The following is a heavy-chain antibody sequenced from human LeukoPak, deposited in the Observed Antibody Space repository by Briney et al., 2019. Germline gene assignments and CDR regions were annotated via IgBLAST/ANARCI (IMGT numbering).Heavy chain of an antibody. CDR3: ARPGGRWLPYYGMDV. V-gene: IGHV3-21*04. Sequence: SGGSLRLSCAASGFTFSSYSMNWVRQAPGKGLEWVSSISSSSSYIYYADSVKGRFTISRDNAKNSLYLQMNSLRAEDTAVYYCARPGGRWLPYYGMDVWGQGTTVTVSS. J-gene: IGHJ6*02. D-gene: IGHD5-24*01. CDR2: ISSSSSYI. CDR1: GFTFSSYS.